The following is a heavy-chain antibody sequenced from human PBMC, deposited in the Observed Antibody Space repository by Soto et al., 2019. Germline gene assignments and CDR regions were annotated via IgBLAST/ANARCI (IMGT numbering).Heavy chain of an antibody. Sequence: QVQLVQSGAEVKKPGASVKVSCKASGYTFTSYGISWVRQAPGQGLEWMGWISAYNGNTNYAQKLQGRVTMTTDTSTSTAYMGLRSLRSDDTAVYYCARDAYFDWFPYRYYGMDVWGQGTTVTVSS. D-gene: IGHD3-9*01. CDR1: GYTFTSYG. CDR2: ISAYNGNT. V-gene: IGHV1-18*01. J-gene: IGHJ6*02. CDR3: ARDAYFDWFPYRYYGMDV.